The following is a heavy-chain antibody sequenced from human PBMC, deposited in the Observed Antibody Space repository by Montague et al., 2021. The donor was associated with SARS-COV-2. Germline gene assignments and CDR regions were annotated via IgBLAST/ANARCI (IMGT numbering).Heavy chain of an antibody. CDR3: VRDGGNWYHFDY. Sequence: SETLSLTRSISGVSITSYYWSWVRQPSGKGLEWIGHIYASGSTNXSPSLKSRVRLSIDNPKNQFSLKLESLTAADTAVYYCVRDGGNWYHFDYWGQGALVTVSS. V-gene: IGHV4-4*07. CDR2: IYASGST. J-gene: IGHJ4*02. CDR1: GVSITSYY. D-gene: IGHD3-16*01.